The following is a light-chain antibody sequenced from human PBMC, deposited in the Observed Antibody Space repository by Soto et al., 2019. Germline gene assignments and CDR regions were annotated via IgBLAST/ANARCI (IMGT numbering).Light chain of an antibody. CDR3: QQYGSSLLT. CDR1: QSVGNN. J-gene: IGKJ5*01. V-gene: IGKV3-20*01. Sequence: EIVMTKYPDHLSVSSGERTTLYCTASQSVGNNLAWYQQKPGQAPRLLIYGAYTRATGIPARFSGSGSGTDFTLTISRLEPEDFAVYYCQQYGSSLLTFGQGTRLEIK. CDR2: GAY.